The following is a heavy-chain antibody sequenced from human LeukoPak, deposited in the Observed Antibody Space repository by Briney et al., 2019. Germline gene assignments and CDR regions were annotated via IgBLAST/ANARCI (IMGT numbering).Heavy chain of an antibody. CDR1: GFTFSGSA. Sequence: GGSLRLSSAASGFTFSGSAMHWVRQASGKGLEWVGRIRSKANSYATAYAASVKGRFTISRDDSKNTAYLQMNSLKTEDTAVYYCTSPHGGGDYWGQGTLVTVSS. J-gene: IGHJ4*02. CDR3: TSPHGGGDY. D-gene: IGHD3-10*01. CDR2: IRSKANSYAT. V-gene: IGHV3-73*01.